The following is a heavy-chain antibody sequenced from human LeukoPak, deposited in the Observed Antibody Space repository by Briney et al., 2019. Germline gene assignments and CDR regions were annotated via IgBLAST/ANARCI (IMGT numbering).Heavy chain of an antibody. J-gene: IGHJ6*03. CDR2: LYNSGST. V-gene: IGHV4-59*01. D-gene: IGHD3-3*01. CDR1: GGSISSYY. Sequence: SETLSLTCTVSGGSISSYYWSWIRQAPGKGLEWIGYLYNSGSTNYNPSLKSRVTISADTSKNQISLKLSSVTAADTAVYYCARGTYVLRFLSYYYYMDVWGKGTTVTVSS. CDR3: ARGTYVLRFLSYYYYMDV.